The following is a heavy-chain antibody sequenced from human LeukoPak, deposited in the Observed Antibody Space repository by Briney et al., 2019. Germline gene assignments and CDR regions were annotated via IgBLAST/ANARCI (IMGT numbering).Heavy chain of an antibody. CDR1: GFTFDDYA. CDR2: ISWNSGSI. CDR3: AKDRWFGELLFGY. Sequence: GGSLRLSCAASGFTFDDYAMHWVRQAPGKGLEWVSGISWNSGSIGYADSVKGRFTISRDNSKNTLYLQMNSLRAEDTAVYYCAKDRWFGELLFGYWGQGTLVTVSS. V-gene: IGHV3-9*01. J-gene: IGHJ4*02. D-gene: IGHD3-10*01.